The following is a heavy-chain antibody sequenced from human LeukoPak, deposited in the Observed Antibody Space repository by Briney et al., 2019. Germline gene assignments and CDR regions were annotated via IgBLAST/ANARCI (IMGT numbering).Heavy chain of an antibody. D-gene: IGHD2-2*01. J-gene: IGHJ6*03. CDR3: AKGYCSSTSCLKDYYYMDV. CDR2: ISGSGGST. CDR1: GFTFSSYA. V-gene: IGHV3-23*01. Sequence: GGSLRLSCAASGFTFSSYAMSWVRQAPGKGLEWVSAISGSGGSTYYADSVKGRFTISRDNSKNTLYLQMNSLRAEDTAVYYCAKGYCSSTSCLKDYYYMDVWGKGTTVTVSS.